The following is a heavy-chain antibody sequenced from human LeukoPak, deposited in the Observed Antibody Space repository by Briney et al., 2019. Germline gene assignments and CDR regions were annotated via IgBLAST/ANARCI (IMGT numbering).Heavy chain of an antibody. D-gene: IGHD1-26*01. CDR1: RFTFDDYA. Sequence: GGSLRLSCAASRFTFDDYAMHWVRQAPGKGLEWVSLISGDGGSTFYADSVKGRFTISRDNSKNTLYLQMSSLRAEDTAVYYCVKDDGGSYFDYWGQGTLVTVSS. V-gene: IGHV3-43*02. CDR2: ISGDGGST. J-gene: IGHJ4*02. CDR3: VKDDGGSYFDY.